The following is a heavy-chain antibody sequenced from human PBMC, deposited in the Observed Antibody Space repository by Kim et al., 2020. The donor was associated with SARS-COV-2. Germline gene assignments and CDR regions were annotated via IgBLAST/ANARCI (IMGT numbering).Heavy chain of an antibody. Sequence: YSPSVQGQATISVDNSRSNAYLQWSSLEASDTGIYYCARQIGSSSGMDVWGQGTTVTVSS. V-gene: IGHV5-51*01. D-gene: IGHD3-10*01. J-gene: IGHJ6*02. CDR3: ARQIGSSSGMDV.